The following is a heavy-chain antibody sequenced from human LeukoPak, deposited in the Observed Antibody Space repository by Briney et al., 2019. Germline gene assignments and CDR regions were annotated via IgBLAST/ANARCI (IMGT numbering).Heavy chain of an antibody. CDR2: ISGSGGST. J-gene: IGHJ4*02. V-gene: IGHV3-23*01. CDR3: AKDDSSGYYYPYYFDY. D-gene: IGHD3-22*01. Sequence: PGGSLRLSCAASGFTFSSYAMSWVRQAPGKGLEWVSAISGSGGSTYYADSVKGRFTISRDNSKNTLYLQMNGLRAEDTAVYYCAKDDSSGYYYPYYFDYWGQGTLVTVSS. CDR1: GFTFSSYA.